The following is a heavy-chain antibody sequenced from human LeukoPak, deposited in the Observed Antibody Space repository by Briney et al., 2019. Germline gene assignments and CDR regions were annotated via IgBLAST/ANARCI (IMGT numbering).Heavy chain of an antibody. J-gene: IGHJ4*02. Sequence: PGGSLRLSCAASGFTFSSYGMHWVRQAPGKGLEWVAVISYDGSNKYYADSVKGRFTISRDNSKNTLYLQMNSLRAEDTAVYYCAKGAFRGVLTYWGQGTLVTVSS. CDR3: AKGAFRGVLTY. D-gene: IGHD3-10*01. CDR2: ISYDGSNK. CDR1: GFTFSSYG. V-gene: IGHV3-30*18.